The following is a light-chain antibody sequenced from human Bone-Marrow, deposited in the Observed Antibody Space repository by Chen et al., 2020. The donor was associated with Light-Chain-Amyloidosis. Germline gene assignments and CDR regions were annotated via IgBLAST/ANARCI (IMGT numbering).Light chain of an antibody. CDR1: QDMTGY. CDR2: DAT. J-gene: IGKJ4*01. CDR3: QQYDTLPS. V-gene: IGKV1-33*01. Sequence: DIRVTLSPSSLSASVGDRVTIACQASQDMTGYLNWFQQKPGKAPSLLIYDATNLQTGVPSRFSGSGVGTDFTLTISTLQPEDVATYFCQQYDTLPSFGGGTRVEIK.